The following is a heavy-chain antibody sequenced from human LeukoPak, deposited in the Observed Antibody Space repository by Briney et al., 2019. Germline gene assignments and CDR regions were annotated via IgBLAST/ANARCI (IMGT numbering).Heavy chain of an antibody. D-gene: IGHD3-22*01. V-gene: IGHV3-23*01. CDR1: GFTFSSYA. CDR2: ISGSGGST. Sequence: GGSLRLSCADSGFTFSSYAMSRVRQAPGKGLEWVSAISGSGGSTYYADSVKGRFTISRDNSKNTLYLQMNSLRAEDTAVYYCAKELRITMIVVVITYTAFDIWGQGTMVTVSS. J-gene: IGHJ3*02. CDR3: AKELRITMIVVVITYTAFDI.